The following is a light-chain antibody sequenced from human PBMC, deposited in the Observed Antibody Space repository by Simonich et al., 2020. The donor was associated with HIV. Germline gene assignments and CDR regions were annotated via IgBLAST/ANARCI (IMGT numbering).Light chain of an antibody. V-gene: IGLV3-1*01. Sequence: SYELTQPPSVSMSPGQTASITCSGDKLGDKYACWYQQKSGQPPVLVIYQDNKRPPGIPERFSGSNSGNTATLTISGTQAMDEADYYCQAWDSSTVVFGGGTKLTVL. J-gene: IGLJ2*01. CDR1: KLGDKY. CDR3: QAWDSSTVV. CDR2: QDN.